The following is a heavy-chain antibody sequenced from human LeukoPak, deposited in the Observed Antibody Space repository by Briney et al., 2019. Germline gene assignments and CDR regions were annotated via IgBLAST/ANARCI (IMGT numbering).Heavy chain of an antibody. J-gene: IGHJ4*02. D-gene: IGHD2-21*02. Sequence: SETLSLTCTVSGGSISSHYWSWIRQPPGKGLEWIGYIYYSGSTNYKPSLESRVTISVDTSKNHFSLKLSSVTAADTAVYYCARTVVVTAIHYFDYWGQGALVTVSS. V-gene: IGHV4-59*08. CDR2: IYYSGST. CDR3: ARTVVVTAIHYFDY. CDR1: GGSISSHY.